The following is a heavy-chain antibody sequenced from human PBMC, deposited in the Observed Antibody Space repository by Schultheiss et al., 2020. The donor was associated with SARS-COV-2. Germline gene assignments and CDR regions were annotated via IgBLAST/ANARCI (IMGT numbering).Heavy chain of an antibody. Sequence: SETLSLTCAVSGGSISSGGYSWSWIRQHPGKGLEWIGYIYYSGSTYYNPSLKSRVTISVDTSKNQFSLKLSSVTAADTAVYYCARSNGLSHHFDYWGQGTLVTVSS. CDR1: GGSISSGGYS. CDR2: IYYSGST. CDR3: ARSNGLSHHFDY. J-gene: IGHJ4*02. D-gene: IGHD4-11*01. V-gene: IGHV4-31*11.